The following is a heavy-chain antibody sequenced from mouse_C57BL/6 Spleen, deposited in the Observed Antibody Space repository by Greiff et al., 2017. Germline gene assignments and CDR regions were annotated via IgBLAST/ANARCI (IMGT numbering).Heavy chain of an antibody. CDR3: ARGELGY. V-gene: IGHV5-6*01. D-gene: IGHD4-1*01. Sequence: EVQLVESGGDLVKPGGSLKLSCAASGFTFSSYGMSWVRQTPDKRLEWVATIRSGGSYTYYPDSVKGRFTISRDNAKNTLYLQMSSLKAEDTAMYYCARGELGYWGQGTTLTVSS. CDR1: GFTFSSYG. CDR2: IRSGGSYT. J-gene: IGHJ2*01.